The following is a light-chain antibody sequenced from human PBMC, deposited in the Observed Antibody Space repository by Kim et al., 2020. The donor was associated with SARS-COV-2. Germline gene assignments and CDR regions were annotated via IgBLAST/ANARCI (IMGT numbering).Light chain of an antibody. J-gene: IGKJ3*01. V-gene: IGKV3-15*01. CDR3: QQYNNWPFT. CDR2: GAS. Sequence: EIVMTQSPGTLSVSPGERATLSCRASQSVSSNLAWYQQKPGQAPRLFISGASTRANGIPARFSGSGSGTEFTLSISSLQSEDFAVYYCQQYNNWPFTFGPGTKVDIK. CDR1: QSVSSN.